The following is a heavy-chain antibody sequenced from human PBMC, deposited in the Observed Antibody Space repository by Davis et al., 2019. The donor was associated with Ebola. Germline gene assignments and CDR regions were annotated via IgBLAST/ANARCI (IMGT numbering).Heavy chain of an antibody. J-gene: IGHJ4*02. Sequence: SETLSLTCAVSGDSISSSNWWSWVRQPPGKGLEWIGEINHSGSTNYNPSLKSRVTISVDTSKNQFSLKLSSVTAADTAVYYCARMSIAARPIDYWGQGTLVTVSS. CDR1: GDSISSSNW. CDR3: ARMSIAARPIDY. V-gene: IGHV4-4*02. D-gene: IGHD6-6*01. CDR2: INHSGST.